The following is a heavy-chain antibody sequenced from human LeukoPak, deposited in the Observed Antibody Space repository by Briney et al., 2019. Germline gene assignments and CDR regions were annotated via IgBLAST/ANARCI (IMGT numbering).Heavy chain of an antibody. J-gene: IGHJ1*01. V-gene: IGHV4-38-2*02. D-gene: IGHD3-3*01. CDR2: VYHSRST. CDR3: SRIFGGTKGYFQH. Sequence: WETLSLTCSVSDYSIRDGFFWGWIRQPPGRGLEWIGSVYHSRSTYYHQSRQSRVTISLDMSRNQFSLNLRSVIVADTAVYYCSRIFGGTKGYFQHWSQGTLVTVSS. CDR1: DYSIRDGFF.